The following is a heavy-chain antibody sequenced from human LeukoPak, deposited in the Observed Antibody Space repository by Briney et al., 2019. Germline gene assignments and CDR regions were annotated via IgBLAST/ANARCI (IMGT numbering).Heavy chain of an antibody. J-gene: IGHJ4*02. V-gene: IGHV4-38-2*02. D-gene: IGHD4-11*01. CDR3: ARDTGGLQDY. CDR2: IYHSGST. Sequence: SETLSLTCTVSGYSISSGYYWGWIRQPPGQGLEWIGSIYHSGSTYYNPSLKSRVTISVDTSKNQFSLKLSSVTAADTAVYYCARDTGGLQDYWGQGTLVTVSS. CDR1: GYSISSGYY.